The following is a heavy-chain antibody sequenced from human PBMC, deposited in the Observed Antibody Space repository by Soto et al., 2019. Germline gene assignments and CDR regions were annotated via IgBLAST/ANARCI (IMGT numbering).Heavy chain of an antibody. CDR3: ASAGYCSSNSCYRRPYYYYGMDV. CDR1: GFTFSSYA. J-gene: IGHJ6*02. V-gene: IGHV3-30-3*01. Sequence: SLRLSCAASGFTFSSYAMHWVRQAPGKGLEWVAVISYDGSNKYYADSVKGRFTISRDNSKNTLYLQMNSLRAEDTAVYYCASAGYCSSNSCYRRPYYYYGMDVWGQGTTVTVSS. CDR2: ISYDGSNK. D-gene: IGHD2-2*02.